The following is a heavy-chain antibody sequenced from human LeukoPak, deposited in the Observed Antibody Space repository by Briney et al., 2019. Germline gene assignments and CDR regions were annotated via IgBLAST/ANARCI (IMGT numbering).Heavy chain of an antibody. V-gene: IGHV1-2*02. J-gene: IGHJ5*02. CDR1: GYTFTGYY. D-gene: IGHD2-2*01. Sequence: GASVKVSCKASGYTFTGYYMHWVRQAPGQGLEWMGWINPNSGGTNYAQKFQGRVTMTRDTSISTAYMELSRLRSDDTAVYYCARHCSSTSPTSCDNWFDPWGQGTLVTVSS. CDR3: ARHCSSTSPTSCDNWFDP. CDR2: INPNSGGT.